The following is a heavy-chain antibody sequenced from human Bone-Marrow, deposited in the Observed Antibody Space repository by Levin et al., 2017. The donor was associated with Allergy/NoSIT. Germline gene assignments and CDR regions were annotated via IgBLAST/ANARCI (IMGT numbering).Heavy chain of an antibody. CDR1: GFGFSSYS. J-gene: IGHJ4*02. Sequence: PGGSLRLSCAASGFGFSSYSMNWVRQAPGKGLEWVSCITRSSTHIYYADSVKGRFTISRDNAKSSLYLQMNSLRVEDTAVYYCAAGLTFMASLDFWGQGTLVTVSS. V-gene: IGHV3-21*01. D-gene: IGHD3-3*02. CDR3: AAGLTFMASLDF. CDR2: ITRSSTHI.